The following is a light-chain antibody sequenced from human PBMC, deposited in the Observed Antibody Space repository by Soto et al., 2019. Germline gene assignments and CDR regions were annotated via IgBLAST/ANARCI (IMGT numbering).Light chain of an antibody. CDR2: GAS. CDR1: QSVGSS. J-gene: IGKJ1*01. Sequence: EIVMTQSPATLSVSPGERATLSCRASQSVGSSVAWYQQKPGQAPRLLIYGASTRVTGVPARFSGSGSGTEFTFTISSLQSEDFVVYYCQQYDNWPPVTFGQGTKVEIK. CDR3: QQYDNWPPVT. V-gene: IGKV3-15*01.